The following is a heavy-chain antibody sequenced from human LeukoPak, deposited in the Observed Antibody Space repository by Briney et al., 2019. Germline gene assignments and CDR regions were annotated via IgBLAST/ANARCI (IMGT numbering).Heavy chain of an antibody. CDR2: IYHTGTT. J-gene: IGHJ4*02. CDR1: GASISSYY. D-gene: IGHD1-26*01. Sequence: SETLSLTCTVSGASISSYYWRWIRQPPGKGLEWIAYIYHTGTTNSNPSLRSRATISLDTSKNQFSLNVGSVTTADTAVYYCAKILAGGGSFDYWGQGALVTVSS. CDR3: AKILAGGGSFDY. V-gene: IGHV4-59*01.